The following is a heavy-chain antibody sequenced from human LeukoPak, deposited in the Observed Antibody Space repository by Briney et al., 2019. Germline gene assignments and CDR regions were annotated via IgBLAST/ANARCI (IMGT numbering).Heavy chain of an antibody. V-gene: IGHV4-4*07. CDR1: GGSISSYY. Sequence: SETLSLTCTVAGGSISSYYWSSIRQPAGQGLECIGRIYTSGSTNYNPSLKSRVTMSVDTSKNQFSLKLSSVTAADTAVYYCARGWDYDILTGSPPFDPWGQGTLVTVSS. CDR2: IYTSGST. D-gene: IGHD3-9*01. CDR3: ARGWDYDILTGSPPFDP. J-gene: IGHJ5*02.